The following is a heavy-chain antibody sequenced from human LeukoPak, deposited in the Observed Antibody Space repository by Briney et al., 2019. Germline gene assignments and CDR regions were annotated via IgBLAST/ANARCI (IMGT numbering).Heavy chain of an antibody. CDR2: IYYSGST. CDR3: ASRGGLGSWFDP. CDR1: GGSISSRSYY. D-gene: IGHD2-15*01. Sequence: SETLSLTCTVSGGSISSRSYYWGWIRQPPGKGLEWIGSIYYSGSTYYNPSLKSRVTISVDTSKNQFSLKLSSVTAADTAVYYCASRGGLGSWFDPWGQGTLVTVSS. J-gene: IGHJ5*02. V-gene: IGHV4-39*01.